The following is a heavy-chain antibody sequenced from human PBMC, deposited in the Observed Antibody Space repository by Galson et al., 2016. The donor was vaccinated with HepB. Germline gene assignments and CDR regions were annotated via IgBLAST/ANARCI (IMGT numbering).Heavy chain of an antibody. Sequence: SLRLSCAASAFTFSNFGMHWVRQAPGKGLEWVAFISYDGNYKYYADSVKGRSTIPRDNSKNTLYLQMNSLRAEDTAVYYCARDPGLPNGMHVRGQGTTVTVSS. J-gene: IGHJ6*02. CDR1: AFTFSNFG. V-gene: IGHV3-30*03. CDR3: ARDPGLPNGMHV. D-gene: IGHD2-2*01. CDR2: ISYDGNYK.